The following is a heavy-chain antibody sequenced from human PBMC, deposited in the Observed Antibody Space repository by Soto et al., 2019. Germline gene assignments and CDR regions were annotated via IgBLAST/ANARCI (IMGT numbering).Heavy chain of an antibody. CDR2: IIPIFGTA. J-gene: IGHJ3*02. V-gene: IGHV1-69*13. Sequence: ASVKVSCKASGGTFSSYAISWVRQAPGQGLEWMGGIIPIFGTANYAQKFQGRVTITADESTSTAYMELSSLRSEDTAVYYFARVSYDYGVPGGAFDIWGQGTMVTVSS. CDR3: ARVSYDYGVPGGAFDI. D-gene: IGHD4-17*01. CDR1: GGTFSSYA.